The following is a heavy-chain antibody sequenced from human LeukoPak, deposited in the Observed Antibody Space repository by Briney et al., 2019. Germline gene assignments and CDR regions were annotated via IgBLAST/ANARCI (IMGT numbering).Heavy chain of an antibody. D-gene: IGHD1-1*01. CDR1: GGTFSSYA. Sequence: SVKVSCKASGGTFSSYAISWVRQAPGQGLEWMGRIIPILGIANYAQKFQGRVTITADKSTSTAYMELSSLRSEDTAVYYCARDPDDLGRLAYFDYWGQGTLVTVSS. CDR3: ARDPDDLGRLAYFDY. J-gene: IGHJ4*02. CDR2: IIPILGIA. V-gene: IGHV1-69*04.